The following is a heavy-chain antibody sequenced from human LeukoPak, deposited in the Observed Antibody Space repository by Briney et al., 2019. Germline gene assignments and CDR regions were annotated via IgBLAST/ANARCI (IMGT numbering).Heavy chain of an antibody. J-gene: IGHJ2*01. CDR1: GGTFSSYA. D-gene: IGHD6-19*01. CDR3: ARDFEVAGYWYFDL. V-gene: IGHV1-69*05. CDR2: IIPIFGTA. Sequence: SVKVSCKASGGTFSSYAISWVRQAPGQGLEWMGGIIPIFGTANYAQKFQGRVTITTDESTSTAYMELSSLRSEDTAVYYCARDFEVAGYWYFDLWGRGTLVTVSS.